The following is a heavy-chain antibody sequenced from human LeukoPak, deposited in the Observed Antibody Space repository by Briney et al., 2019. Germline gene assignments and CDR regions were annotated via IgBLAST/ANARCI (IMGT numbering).Heavy chain of an antibody. Sequence: GGSLRLSCAASGFTFSTFAMIWVRQPPGKGLEWVGFIRSKAYGGTTEYAASVKGRFTISRDDSKSIAYLQMNSLKTEDTAVYYCTRGLRGHFDYWGQGTLVTVSS. J-gene: IGHJ4*02. V-gene: IGHV3-49*04. CDR2: IRSKAYGGTT. D-gene: IGHD3-16*01. CDR3: TRGLRGHFDY. CDR1: GFTFSTFA.